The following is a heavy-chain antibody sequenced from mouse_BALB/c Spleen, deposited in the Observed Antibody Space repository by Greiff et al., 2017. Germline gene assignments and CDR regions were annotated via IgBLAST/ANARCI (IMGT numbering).Heavy chain of an antibody. V-gene: IGHV14-4*02. CDR1: GFNIKDYY. CDR2: IDPENGDT. J-gene: IGHJ4*01. Sequence: EVQLQQSGAELVRSGASVKLSCTASGFNIKDYYVHWVKQRPEQGLEWIGWIDPENGDTEYAPKFQGKATMTADTSSNTAYLQLSSLTSEDTAVYYCNAWRAARATDAMDYWGQGTSVTVSS. D-gene: IGHD3-1*01. CDR3: NAWRAARATDAMDY.